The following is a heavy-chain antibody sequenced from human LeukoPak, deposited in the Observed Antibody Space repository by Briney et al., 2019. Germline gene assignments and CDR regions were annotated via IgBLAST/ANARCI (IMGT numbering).Heavy chain of an antibody. D-gene: IGHD3-3*01. CDR1: GYSISSGYY. V-gene: IGHV4-38-2*01. CDR2: IYHSGST. CDR3: ARGHYDFWSGYYSY. J-gene: IGHJ4*02. Sequence: PSETLSLTCAVSGYSISSGYYWGWIRQPPGKGLEWIGSIYHSGSTYYNPSLKSRVTISVDTSKNQFSLKLSSVTAADTAVYYCARGHYDFWSGYYSYWGQGTLVTVSS.